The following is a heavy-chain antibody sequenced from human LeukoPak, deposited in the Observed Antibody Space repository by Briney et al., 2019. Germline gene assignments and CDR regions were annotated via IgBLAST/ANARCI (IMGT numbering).Heavy chain of an antibody. D-gene: IGHD3-22*01. CDR1: GGTFSSYT. V-gene: IGHV1-69*02. J-gene: IGHJ3*02. Sequence: VASVKVSCKASGGTFSSYTISWVRQAPGQGLEWMGRIIPILGIANYAQKFQGRVTITADESTSTAYKELSSLRSEDTAVYYCARVRDDSSGYRPLDAFDIWGQGTMVTVSS. CDR3: ARVRDDSSGYRPLDAFDI. CDR2: IIPILGIA.